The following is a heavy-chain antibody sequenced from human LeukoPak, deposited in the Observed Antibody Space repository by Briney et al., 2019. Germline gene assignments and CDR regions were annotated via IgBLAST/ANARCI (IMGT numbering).Heavy chain of an antibody. CDR3: TPENDPSGKMGRFDP. Sequence: GRSLRLSCAASGFTFSNYGMHWVRQAPGKGLDWVAGIRYDGNEELYADSVRGLFTISRDNPRNILYLQMNSLSPEDTATYYCTPENDPSGKMGRFDPWGQGTLVTVSS. J-gene: IGHJ5*01. V-gene: IGHV3-33*01. D-gene: IGHD3-10*01. CDR1: GFTFSNYG. CDR2: IRYDGNEE.